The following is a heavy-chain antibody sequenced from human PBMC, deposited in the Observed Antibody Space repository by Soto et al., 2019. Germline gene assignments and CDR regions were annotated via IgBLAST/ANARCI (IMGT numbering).Heavy chain of an antibody. CDR3: ARVRGNNYGTGLFDL. D-gene: IGHD5-18*01. Sequence: SETLSLTCTVSGGSISSYYWSWIRQPPGKGLGWIGYINYSGSTNYNPSLKSRVTISVDTSKNQFSLKLSSVTAADTAVYYCARVRGNNYGTGLFDLWGQGILVTVSS. J-gene: IGHJ4*02. CDR2: INYSGST. CDR1: GGSISSYY. V-gene: IGHV4-59*01.